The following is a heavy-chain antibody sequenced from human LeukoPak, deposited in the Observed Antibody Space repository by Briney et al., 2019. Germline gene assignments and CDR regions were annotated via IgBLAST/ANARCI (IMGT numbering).Heavy chain of an antibody. D-gene: IGHD2-21*02. CDR2: IYYSGST. CDR1: GGSISSYY. CDR3: ARVMGDWDLVDP. J-gene: IGHJ5*02. Sequence: SETLSLTCTVSGGSISSYYWSWIRQPPGKGLEWIGYIYYSGSTNYNPSLKSRVTISVDTSKNQFSLKLSSVTAADTAVYYCARVMGDWDLVDPWGQGTLVTVSS. V-gene: IGHV4-59*08.